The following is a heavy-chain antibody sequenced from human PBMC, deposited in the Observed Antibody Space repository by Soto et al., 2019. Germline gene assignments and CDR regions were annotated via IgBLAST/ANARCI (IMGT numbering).Heavy chain of an antibody. CDR1: GYTFTSYY. Sequence: QVQLVQSGAEVKKPGASVKISCKASGYTFTSYYMHWVRQAPGQGLEWMGIINPSGGSTNDAQKLHGSIAMTRDTSTSSVYMELNSLISEDTAVYYFATPPYPGCINAACYPLDYWGHGTLVTVSS. J-gene: IGHJ4*01. CDR3: ATPPYPGCINAACYPLDY. V-gene: IGHV1-46*01. CDR2: INPSGGST. D-gene: IGHD2-8*01.